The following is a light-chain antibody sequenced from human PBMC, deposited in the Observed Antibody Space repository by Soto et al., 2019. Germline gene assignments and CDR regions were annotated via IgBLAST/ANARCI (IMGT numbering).Light chain of an antibody. CDR3: QQYNNRPQT. V-gene: IGKV3-15*01. J-gene: IGKJ1*01. Sequence: VMTQAPATLSVSPGERVTLSCRASQTINNNVAWYQLKDGQVPRLLIYGASTRATDIPARFSGSGSGTEFTLTISSLQSEDFAEYHCQQYNNRPQTFGQGTKV. CDR1: QTINNN. CDR2: GAS.